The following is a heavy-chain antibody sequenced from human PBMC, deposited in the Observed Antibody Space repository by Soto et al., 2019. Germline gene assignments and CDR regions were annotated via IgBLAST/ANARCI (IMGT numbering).Heavy chain of an antibody. Sequence: SVKVSCKASGGTFSSYAISWVRQAPGQGLEWMGGIIPIFGTANYAQKFQGRVTITADESTSTAYMELSSLRSEDTAVYYCARKWEPYVYGLDVWGQGTTVTVSS. CDR1: GGTFSSYA. J-gene: IGHJ6*02. CDR2: IIPIFGTA. CDR3: ARKWEPYVYGLDV. D-gene: IGHD1-26*01. V-gene: IGHV1-69*13.